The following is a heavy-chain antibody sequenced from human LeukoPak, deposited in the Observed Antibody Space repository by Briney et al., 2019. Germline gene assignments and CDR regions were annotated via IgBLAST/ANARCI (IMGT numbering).Heavy chain of an antibody. CDR1: CDSVSSAIYY. V-gene: IGHV4-39*01. CDR2: MYYSGGT. D-gene: IGHD1-1*01. CDR3: GRLTTIHET. J-gene: IGHJ4*02. Sequence: SETLSLTCTVSCDSVSSAIYYWGWIRQPPGKGLEWIASMYYSGGTYYHPSLKSRVTISIDTSKNQFSLNLNSVTAADTAVYYCGRLTTIHETWGQGTLVTVSS.